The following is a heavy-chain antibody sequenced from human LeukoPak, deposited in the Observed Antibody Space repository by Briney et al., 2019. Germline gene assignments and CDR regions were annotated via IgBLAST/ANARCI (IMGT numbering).Heavy chain of an antibody. CDR2: INPSGGST. D-gene: IGHD3-10*01. J-gene: IGHJ4*02. CDR1: GYTFTSYY. V-gene: IGHV1-46*01. Sequence: VASVQVSCKASGYTFTSYYMHWVRQAPGQGLEWMGIINPSGGSTSYAQKFQGRVTMTRDMSTSTVYMELSSLRSEDTAVYYCARDLVSGESTSPGYFDYWGQGTLVTVSS. CDR3: ARDLVSGESTSPGYFDY.